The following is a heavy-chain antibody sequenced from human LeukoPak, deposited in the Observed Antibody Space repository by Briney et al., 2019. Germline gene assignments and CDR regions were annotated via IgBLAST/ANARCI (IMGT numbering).Heavy chain of an antibody. CDR1: GYSISSGYF. J-gene: IGHJ4*02. Sequence: SETLSLTCAVSGYSISSGYFWDWIRQPPGKGLEWIGSIYHSGSTYYNPSLKSRVTISVDTSKNRFSLKLTSVTAADTAVYYCARDSPGYSTGWYYPFDYWGQGTLVTVSS. CDR3: ARDSPGYSTGWYYPFDY. V-gene: IGHV4-38-2*02. D-gene: IGHD6-19*01. CDR2: IYHSGST.